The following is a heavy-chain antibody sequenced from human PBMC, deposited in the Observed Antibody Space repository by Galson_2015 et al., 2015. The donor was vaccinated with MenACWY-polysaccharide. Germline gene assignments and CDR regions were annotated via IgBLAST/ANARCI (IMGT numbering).Heavy chain of an antibody. V-gene: IGHV4-39*01. Sequence: SETLSLTCTVSGDSVNSLIYYWAWIRQPPGRGLEWIGNIYHSGTANYSPSLTSRVTISVDTSKNQFSLRLTSVTAADTAVYFCARHAHGYVGGATTVAGGDFFDYWGQGALVTVSS. CDR3: ARHAHGYVGGATTVAGGDFFDY. CDR1: GDSVNSLIYY. D-gene: IGHD3-16*01. J-gene: IGHJ4*02. CDR2: IYHSGTA.